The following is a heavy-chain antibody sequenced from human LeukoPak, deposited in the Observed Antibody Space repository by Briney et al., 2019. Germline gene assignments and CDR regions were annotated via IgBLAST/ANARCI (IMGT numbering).Heavy chain of an antibody. Sequence: GGSLRLSCVASGFTFRSHSMNWVRQAPGKGLEWVSSISSSSSYIYYADSVEGRFTISRDNAKNSLYLQINSLRAEDTAVYYCVRGNYGDYAYFDYWGQGTLVTVSS. CDR2: ISSSSSYI. J-gene: IGHJ4*02. CDR3: VRGNYGDYAYFDY. V-gene: IGHV3-21*01. D-gene: IGHD4-17*01. CDR1: GFTFRSHS.